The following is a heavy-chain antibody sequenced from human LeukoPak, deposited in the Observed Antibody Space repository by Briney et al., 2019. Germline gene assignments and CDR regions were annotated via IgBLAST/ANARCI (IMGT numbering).Heavy chain of an antibody. V-gene: IGHV3-30*18. CDR3: AKDIYGGNLRIYYNYGMDV. D-gene: IGHD4-23*01. CDR2: ISYDGSNK. J-gene: IGHJ6*02. CDR1: GFTFSSYG. Sequence: GGSLRLSCAASGFTFSSYGMHWVRQAPGKGLEWVAVISYDGSNKYYADSVKGRFTISRDNSKNTLYLQMNSLRAEDTAVYYCAKDIYGGNLRIYYNYGMDVWGQGTTVTVSS.